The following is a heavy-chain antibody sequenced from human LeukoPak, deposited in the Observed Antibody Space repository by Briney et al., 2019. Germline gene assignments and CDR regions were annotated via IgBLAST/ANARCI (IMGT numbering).Heavy chain of an antibody. CDR3: ARDPGGPDY. CDR1: GFTFSSYG. Sequence: GGSLRLSCAASGFTFSSYGMHWVRQAPGKGLEWVAVISYDGSNKYYADSVKGRFTISRDNSKNTLYLQMNSLRAEDTAVYYCARDPGGPDYWGQGTLVAVSS. V-gene: IGHV3-30*03. D-gene: IGHD2-15*01. J-gene: IGHJ4*02. CDR2: ISYDGSNK.